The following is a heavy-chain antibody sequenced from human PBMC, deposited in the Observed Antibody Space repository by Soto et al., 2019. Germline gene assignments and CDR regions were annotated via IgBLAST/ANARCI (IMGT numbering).Heavy chain of an antibody. CDR1: GFTFSSYG. Sequence: QVQLVESGGGVVQPGRSLRLSCAASGFTFSSYGMHWVRQAPGKGLEWVAVIWYDGSNKYYADSVKGRFTISRDNSKNTPYLQMNSLRAEDTAVYYCARLSPNYYFDYWGQGTLVTVSS. D-gene: IGHD1-7*01. J-gene: IGHJ4*02. CDR3: ARLSPNYYFDY. CDR2: IWYDGSNK. V-gene: IGHV3-33*01.